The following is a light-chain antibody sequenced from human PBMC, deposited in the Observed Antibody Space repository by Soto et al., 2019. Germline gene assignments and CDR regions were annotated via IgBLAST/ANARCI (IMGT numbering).Light chain of an antibody. Sequence: QSVLTQPPSVSGAPWQRVTISCTGTSSNIGAGHAVHWYRQFPGAAPKLLIYGDTHPPSGVPDRFSGSKSATSASLVITGLQAEDEADYYCQSCDTSLRGWLFGGGTKLTVL. J-gene: IGLJ3*02. CDR2: GDT. CDR3: QSCDTSLRGWL. V-gene: IGLV1-40*01. CDR1: SSNIGAGHA.